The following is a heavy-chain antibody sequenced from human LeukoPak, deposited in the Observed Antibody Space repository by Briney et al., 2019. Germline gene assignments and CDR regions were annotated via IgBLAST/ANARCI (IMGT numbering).Heavy chain of an antibody. Sequence: ASVTVSFKSSVYTFINYYMHWVRQAPGQGLEWMGIINPSGGGTTYAQKFQGRVAMTSDTSTSTFYMELSSLRSEDTAMYYCARELGYTQGSHFDYWGQGSQVTVSS. CDR2: INPSGGGT. V-gene: IGHV1-46*01. CDR3: ARELGYTQGSHFDY. D-gene: IGHD5-18*01. CDR1: VYTFINYY. J-gene: IGHJ4*02.